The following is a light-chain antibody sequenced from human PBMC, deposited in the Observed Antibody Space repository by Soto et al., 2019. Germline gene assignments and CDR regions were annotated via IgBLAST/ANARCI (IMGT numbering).Light chain of an antibody. Sequence: EIVMTQSPATLSVSPGERDTLSCRASQSVSSNLAWYQQKPGQAPRLXXYGASTRATGIPARFSGSVSGTEFTLTISSLQSEDFAAYYGQQYNNWPPITFGQGTRLEIK. CDR2: GAS. CDR3: QQYNNWPPIT. V-gene: IGKV3-15*01. J-gene: IGKJ5*01. CDR1: QSVSSN.